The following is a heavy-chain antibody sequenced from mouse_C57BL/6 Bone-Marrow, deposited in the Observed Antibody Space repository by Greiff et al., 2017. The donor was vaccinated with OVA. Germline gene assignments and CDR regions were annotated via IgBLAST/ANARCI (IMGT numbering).Heavy chain of an antibody. V-gene: IGHV5-9-1*02. CDR1: GFTFSSYA. J-gene: IGHJ2*01. Sequence: EVMLVESGEGLVKPGGSLKLSCAASGFTFSSYAMSWVRQTPEKRLEWVGYISSGGDYIYYAHNVKGRFTISRDNARNTLYLQMSSLKSEDTAMYYCTREGDGGDYFDYWGQGTTLTVSS. CDR3: TREGDGGDYFDY. D-gene: IGHD3-3*01. CDR2: ISSGGDYI.